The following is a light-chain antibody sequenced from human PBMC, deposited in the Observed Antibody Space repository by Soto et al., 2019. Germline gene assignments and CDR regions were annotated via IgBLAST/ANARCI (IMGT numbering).Light chain of an antibody. J-gene: IGLJ2*01. Sequence: QSALTQPASVSGSPGQSITISCTGTSSDIGSYNYVSWYQQHPGKVPKLMIYDVSNRPSGVSNRFSGSKSGNTASLTISGLQAEDEADYYCSSYTSGSTLVVFGGGTKVTVL. CDR3: SSYTSGSTLVV. CDR2: DVS. V-gene: IGLV2-14*01. CDR1: SSDIGSYNY.